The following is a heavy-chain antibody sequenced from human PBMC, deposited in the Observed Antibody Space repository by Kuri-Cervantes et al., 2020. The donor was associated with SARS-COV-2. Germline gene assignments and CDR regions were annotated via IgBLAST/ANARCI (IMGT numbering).Heavy chain of an antibody. J-gene: IGHJ6*02. CDR3: ARVWYYXDSSGPPWSXXYGMDV. V-gene: IGHV1-69*04. CDR2: XIPIFGIA. Sequence: SVKVSXKASGGXXXSYAISXVRQAPGQGLEWMGRXIPIFGIANYAQKXQGRVTITXDKSMSTAYMEXSSLRSEDTAVYYCARVWYYXDSSGPPWSXXYGMDVWGQGTTVTVSS. CDR1: GGXXXSYA. D-gene: IGHD3-22*01.